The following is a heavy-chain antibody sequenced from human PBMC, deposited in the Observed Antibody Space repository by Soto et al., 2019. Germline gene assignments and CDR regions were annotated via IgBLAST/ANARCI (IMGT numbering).Heavy chain of an antibody. CDR1: CYTFSSYG. CDR3: ARDLWDIVVVPATDAFDI. D-gene: IGHD2-2*01. Sequence: EASVKVSCKGSCYTFSSYGINWVRQAPGQGLEWMGWISAYNGNTNYAQKLQGRVTMTTDTSTSTAYMELRSLRSDDTAVYYCARDLWDIVVVPATDAFDIWGQGTMVTVSS. CDR2: ISAYNGNT. V-gene: IGHV1-18*01. J-gene: IGHJ3*02.